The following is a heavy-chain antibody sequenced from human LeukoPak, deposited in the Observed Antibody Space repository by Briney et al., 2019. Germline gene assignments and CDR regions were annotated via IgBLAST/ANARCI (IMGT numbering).Heavy chain of an antibody. CDR1: GYSITNGYY. CDR3: ARDDYGDYVWYFDY. CDR2: IYYSGNT. D-gene: IGHD4-17*01. Sequence: SETLSLTCTVSGYSITNGYYWGWIRQPPGKGLEWIGSIYYSGNTYYNPSLKSRVTISVDTSKNQFSLKLTSVTAADTAVYYCARDDYGDYVWYFDYWGQGTLVTVSS. V-gene: IGHV4-38-2*02. J-gene: IGHJ4*02.